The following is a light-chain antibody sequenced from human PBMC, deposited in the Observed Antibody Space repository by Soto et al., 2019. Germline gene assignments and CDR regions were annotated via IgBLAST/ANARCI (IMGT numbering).Light chain of an antibody. CDR1: QSISNY. CDR2: AAS. CDR3: QQSYSTPPT. V-gene: IGKV1-39*01. J-gene: IGKJ2*01. Sequence: DIQMTQSPSSLSASVGDRVTITCRASQSISNYLNWYQQKPGKAPNLLIYAASILQSGVPSRFSGSESGTDFTLTISSLQPEDFATDYCQQSYSTPPTFGQGTKLEIK.